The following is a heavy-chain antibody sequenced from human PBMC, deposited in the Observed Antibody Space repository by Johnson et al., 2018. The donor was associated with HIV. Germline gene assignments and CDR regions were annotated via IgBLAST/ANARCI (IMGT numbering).Heavy chain of an antibody. V-gene: IGHV3-23*04. CDR2: ISGSGGTT. CDR3: AKGFGGRGYYKRDAFDI. J-gene: IGHJ3*02. CDR1: GFTFSSYA. D-gene: IGHD3-22*01. Sequence: MLLVESGGGLVQPGGSLRLSCAASGFTFSSYAMSWVRQAPGKGLEWVSAISGSGGTTYYADSVKGRFTISRDNSKNTLYLQMNSLRAEDTAVYYCAKGFGGRGYYKRDAFDIWGQGTMVTVSS.